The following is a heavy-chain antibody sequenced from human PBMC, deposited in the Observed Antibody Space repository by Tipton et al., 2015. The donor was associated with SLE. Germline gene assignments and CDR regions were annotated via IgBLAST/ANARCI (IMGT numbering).Heavy chain of an antibody. CDR1: GASLIKYY. D-gene: IGHD2-21*01. J-gene: IGHJ5*02. Sequence: TLSLTCIVSGASLIKYYWHWFRQSPGKRLEWIGYVFYTGSTNYNPSFKSRVTISVDTSNTQFSLRLDSVTDADTAIYFCARAKSAMGSYDTWGQGAQVTGSA. CDR3: ARAKSAMGSYDT. CDR2: VFYTGST. V-gene: IGHV4-59*01.